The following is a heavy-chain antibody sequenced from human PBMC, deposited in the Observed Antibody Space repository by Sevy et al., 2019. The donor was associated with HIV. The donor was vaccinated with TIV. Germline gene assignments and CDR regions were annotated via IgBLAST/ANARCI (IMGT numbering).Heavy chain of an antibody. D-gene: IGHD3-22*01. CDR2: ISYDGSNK. J-gene: IGHJ4*02. CDR1: GFTISSYA. CDR3: ASAPQGGSDVITPPDY. Sequence: GGSLRLSCAASGFTISSYAMHWVRQAPGKGLEWVTFISYDGSNKYYADSVKGRFTISRDNSKNTLYLQMNSLRAEDTALYYCASAPQGGSDVITPPDYWGQGTLVTVSS. V-gene: IGHV3-30-3*01.